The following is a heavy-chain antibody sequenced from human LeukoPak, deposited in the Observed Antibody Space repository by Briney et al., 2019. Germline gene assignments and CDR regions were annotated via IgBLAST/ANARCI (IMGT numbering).Heavy chain of an antibody. CDR3: AGRYYYGSGSEDY. Sequence: GGSLRLSCAASGFTFSNYGMSWVRQAPGKGLEWVSGISGSGGSTYYADSVKGRFTISRDNPQNTLYLQMNSLRAEDTAVYYCAGRYYYGSGSEDYWGQGTLVTVSS. D-gene: IGHD3-10*01. J-gene: IGHJ4*02. CDR2: ISGSGGST. CDR1: GFTFSNYG. V-gene: IGHV3-23*01.